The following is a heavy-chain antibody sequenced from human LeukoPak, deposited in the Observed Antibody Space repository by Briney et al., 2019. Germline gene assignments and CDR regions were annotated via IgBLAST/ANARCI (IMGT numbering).Heavy chain of an antibody. CDR2: ISSSSSTI. CDR1: GFTFSSYS. CDR3: ASGDYGDYQH. V-gene: IGHV3-48*01. Sequence: GGSLRLSCAASGFTFSSYSMNWVRQAPGKGLEWVSCISSSSSTIYYADSVKVRFTISRDNAKNSLYLQMNSLRAEDTAVYYCASGDYGDYQHWGQGTLVTVSS. D-gene: IGHD4-17*01. J-gene: IGHJ1*01.